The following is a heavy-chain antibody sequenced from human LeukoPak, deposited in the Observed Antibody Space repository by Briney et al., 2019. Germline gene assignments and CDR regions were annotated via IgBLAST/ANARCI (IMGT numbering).Heavy chain of an antibody. CDR2: IYYSGST. CDR1: GGSISSSSYY. CDR3: ARHARGSSSGYYFDY. J-gene: IGHJ4*02. V-gene: IGHV4-39*01. Sequence: SETLSFTCTVSGGSISSSSYYWGWIRQPPGKGLEWIGSIYYSGSTYYNPSLKGRVTISVDTSKNQFSLKLSSVTAADTAVYYCARHARGSSSGYYFDYWGQGTLVTVSS. D-gene: IGHD6-6*01.